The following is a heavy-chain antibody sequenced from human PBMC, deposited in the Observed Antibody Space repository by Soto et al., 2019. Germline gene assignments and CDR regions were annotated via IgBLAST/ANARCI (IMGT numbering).Heavy chain of an antibody. V-gene: IGHV4-39*01. D-gene: IGHD3-3*01. J-gene: IGHJ4*02. Sequence: PSETLSLTCTVSGGSISSSSYYWGWIRQPPGKGLEWIGSIYYSGSTYYNPSLKSRVTISVDTSKNQFSLKLSSVTAADTAVYYCARHIPPYDFWSGYSYYFDYWGQGTLVTVSS. CDR3: ARHIPPYDFWSGYSYYFDY. CDR2: IYYSGST. CDR1: GGSISSSSYY.